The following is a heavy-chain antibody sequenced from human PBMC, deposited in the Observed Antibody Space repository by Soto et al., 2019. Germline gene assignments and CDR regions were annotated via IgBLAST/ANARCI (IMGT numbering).Heavy chain of an antibody. CDR2: IYYSGST. CDR1: GGSISSSSYY. J-gene: IGHJ3*02. V-gene: IGHV4-39*01. Sequence: PSETLSLTCTVSGGSISSSSYYWGWIRQPPGKGLEWIGSIYYSGSTYYNPSLKSRVTISVDTSKNQFSLKLSSVTAADTAVYYCARSMYYYDSSGYYSDAFDIWGQGTMVT. CDR3: ARSMYYYDSSGYYSDAFDI. D-gene: IGHD3-22*01.